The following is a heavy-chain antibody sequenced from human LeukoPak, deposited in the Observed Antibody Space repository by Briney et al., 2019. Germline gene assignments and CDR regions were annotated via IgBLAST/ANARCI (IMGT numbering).Heavy chain of an antibody. CDR3: ASAHYYGSGRDNWFGP. CDR2: VSSDGSIS. CDR1: GFTFSNYW. Sequence: PGGSLRLSCAASGFTFSNYWMHWVRQAPGKGLVWVSRVSSDGSISNYADSVKGRFTISRDNAKNTLYLQMNSLGAEDTAVYYCASAHYYGSGRDNWFGPWGQGTLVTVSS. V-gene: IGHV3-74*01. D-gene: IGHD3-10*01. J-gene: IGHJ5*02.